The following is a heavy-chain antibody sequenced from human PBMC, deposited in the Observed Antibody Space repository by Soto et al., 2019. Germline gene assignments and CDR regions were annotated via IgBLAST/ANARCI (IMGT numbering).Heavy chain of an antibody. CDR2: VHYSWGS. D-gene: IGHD3-10*01. Sequence: QVQLQDSGPGLVKPSETLSLSCTVSGGSISSYHWSWIRQTPGKGLEWIGYVHYSWGSNYNPSLKSRVAISLDTSKCQFSLKLTSVTATDTAVYCCARQGFGALHGLVDVW. CDR3: ARQGFGALHGLVDV. J-gene: IGHJ6*01. V-gene: IGHV4-59*08. CDR1: GGSISSYH.